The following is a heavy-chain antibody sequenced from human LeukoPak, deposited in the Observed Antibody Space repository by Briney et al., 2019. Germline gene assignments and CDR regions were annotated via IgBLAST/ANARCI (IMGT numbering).Heavy chain of an antibody. CDR3: AKSASYYGSGYFFDF. CDR1: GFTFSSYA. V-gene: IGHV3-23*01. CDR2: ISGSSGST. J-gene: IGHJ4*02. D-gene: IGHD3-10*01. Sequence: GGSLRLSCAASGFTFSSYAMSWVRQAPGKGLEWVSAISGSSGSTYYADSVKGRFTISRDNSKITLYLQMNSLRAEDTAVYYCAKSASYYGSGYFFDFWGQGTLVTVSS.